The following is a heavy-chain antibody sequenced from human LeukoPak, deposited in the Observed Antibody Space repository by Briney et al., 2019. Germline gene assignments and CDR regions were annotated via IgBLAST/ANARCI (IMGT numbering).Heavy chain of an antibody. CDR1: GYTFRIHD. D-gene: IGHD1-1*01. CDR2: VSPKTGRT. V-gene: IGHV1-8*01. CDR3: ARESERNDGWFDP. Sequence: ASVLVSCKVSGYTFRIHDINWVRQAPGQGLEWMGWVSPKTGRTGYAQKFQGRVYMTTNASLSTAYMELSSLRSDDTAVYFCARESERNDGWFDPWGQGTLVTVSS. J-gene: IGHJ5*02.